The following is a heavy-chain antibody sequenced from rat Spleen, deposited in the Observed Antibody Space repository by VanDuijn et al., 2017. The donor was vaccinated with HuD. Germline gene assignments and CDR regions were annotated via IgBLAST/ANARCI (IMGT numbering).Heavy chain of an antibody. Sequence: EVQLVESGGGLVQPGRSMKLSCAASGFTFNNFPMAWVRQAPTKGLEWVASISTSGGSTYYRDSVKGRFTVSRDNAKSTLYLQMDSLRSEDTATYYCARDTILDYWGQGVMVTVSS. CDR1: GFTFNNFP. J-gene: IGHJ2*01. V-gene: IGHV5-46*01. CDR2: ISTSGGST. D-gene: IGHD1-12*01. CDR3: ARDTILDY.